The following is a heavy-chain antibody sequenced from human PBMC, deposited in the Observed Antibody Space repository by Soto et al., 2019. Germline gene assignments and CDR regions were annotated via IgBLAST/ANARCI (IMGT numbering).Heavy chain of an antibody. Sequence: SETLSLTCTVSGGSVSSGSHYWSWIRQPPEKGLEYIGYIFYSGTTNYNPSLKSRVTISLDTSKSQFSLKLTSVTAAETAMYYCARSRHQCPRYFDLWGRATLVTVSS. CDR3: ARSRHQCPRYFDL. CDR1: GGSVSSGSHY. V-gene: IGHV4-61*01. D-gene: IGHD2-2*01. J-gene: IGHJ2*01. CDR2: IFYSGTT.